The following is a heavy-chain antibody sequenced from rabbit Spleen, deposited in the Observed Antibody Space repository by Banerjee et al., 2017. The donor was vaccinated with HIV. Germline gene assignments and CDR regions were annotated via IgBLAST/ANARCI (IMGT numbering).Heavy chain of an antibody. J-gene: IGHJ4*01. D-gene: IGHD7-1*01. Sequence: QEQLVESGGGLVQPGESLKLSCKASGFDFSSYGVSWVRQAPGKGLEWIGYIDPIFGSTYYAGWVNGRFTISRRNAQNTLYLQLNSLIVADTATYFCVRDQAGYAGYGPWYFNLWGPGTLVTVS. CDR3: VRDQAGYAGYGPWYFNL. CDR1: GFDFSSYG. V-gene: IGHV1S47*01. CDR2: IDPIFGST.